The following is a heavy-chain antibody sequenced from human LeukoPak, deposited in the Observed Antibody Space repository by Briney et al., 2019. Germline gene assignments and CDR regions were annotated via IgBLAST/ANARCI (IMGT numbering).Heavy chain of an antibody. D-gene: IGHD1-26*01. CDR3: AKVEGEYSGTSPDYYYYMDV. Sequence: PGGSLRLSCAASGFTFSSYGMSWVRQAPGKGLEWVSAISGSGGSTYYADSVKGRFTISRDNSKNTLYLQMNSLRAEDTAVYYCAKVEGEYSGTSPDYYYYMDVWGKGTTVTISS. J-gene: IGHJ6*03. CDR2: ISGSGGST. CDR1: GFTFSSYG. V-gene: IGHV3-23*01.